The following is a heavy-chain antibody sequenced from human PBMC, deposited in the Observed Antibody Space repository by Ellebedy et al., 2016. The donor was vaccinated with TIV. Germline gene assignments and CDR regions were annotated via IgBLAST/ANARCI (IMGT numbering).Heavy chain of an antibody. CDR3: AKEGSVRGWLDP. CDR1: GFTFRHYA. CDR2: VSGSGDRT. V-gene: IGHV3-23*01. J-gene: IGHJ5*02. Sequence: GGSLRLXXAASGFTFRHYAMSWVRQAPGKGLEWVSAVSGSGDRTYYADSVKGRLTISRDNSKNKLYLQTNSLRADDTAVYYCAKEGSVRGWLDPWGQGTLVTVSS. D-gene: IGHD3-10*01.